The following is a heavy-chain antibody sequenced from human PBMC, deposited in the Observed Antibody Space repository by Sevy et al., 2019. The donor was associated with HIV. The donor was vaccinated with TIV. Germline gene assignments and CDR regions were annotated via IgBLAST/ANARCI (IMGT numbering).Heavy chain of an antibody. CDR3: TRGAHSLDY. CDR1: GDSVSSNRAA. D-gene: IGHD2-15*01. Sequence: QSQTLSLTCVISGDSVSSNRAAWNWIRQSPSSGLEWLGRTYYRSKWYTDYAVSVKSRITINPDTSKNQVSLQLNSVTPEDTAVYYCTRGAHSLDYWGQGTLVTVSS. V-gene: IGHV6-1*01. CDR2: TYYRSKWYT. J-gene: IGHJ4*02.